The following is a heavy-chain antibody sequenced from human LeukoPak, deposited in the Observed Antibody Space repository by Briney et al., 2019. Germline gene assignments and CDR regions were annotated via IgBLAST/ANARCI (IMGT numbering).Heavy chain of an antibody. CDR1: GYTFTGYY. CDR3: ARDQGRGYSYGLYYFDY. CDR2: ISPTSGGT. D-gene: IGHD5-18*01. Sequence: ASVKVSCKASGYTFTGYYMHWVRQAPGQGLEWMGWISPTSGGTNYAQKFQGRVTMTRDTSISTAYMELSRLRSDDTAVYYCARDQGRGYSYGLYYFDYWGQGTLVTVSS. J-gene: IGHJ4*02. V-gene: IGHV1-2*02.